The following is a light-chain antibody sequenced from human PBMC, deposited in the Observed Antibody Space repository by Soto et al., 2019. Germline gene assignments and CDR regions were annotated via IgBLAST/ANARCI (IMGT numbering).Light chain of an antibody. V-gene: IGKV1-9*01. CDR3: QQLNVYPST. CDR2: AAS. CDR1: QSVSIY. J-gene: IGKJ4*01. Sequence: QMTQSPSSLSASVGDRVAIACRASQSVSIYLNWYQQKTGKAPKLLIYAASTLQTGVPSRFSGGGSGTDFTLTITSLQPEDFATYYCQQLNVYPSTFGGGTKVDI.